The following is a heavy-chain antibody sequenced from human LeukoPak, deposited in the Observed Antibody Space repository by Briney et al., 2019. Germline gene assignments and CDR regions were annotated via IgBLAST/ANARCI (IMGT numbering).Heavy chain of an antibody. CDR3: AKVSVVAGRNAFDV. J-gene: IGHJ3*01. CDR2: IGGSGTST. CDR1: GFIFSSYA. D-gene: IGHD3-22*01. V-gene: IGHV3-23*01. Sequence: GGSLRLSCAASGFIFSSYATSWVRQAPGKGLEWVSVIGGSGTSTYYADSVKGRFTISRDNSKNMLYLQMNSLRVEDTAIYYCAKVSVVAGRNAFDVWGQGTMVTVSS.